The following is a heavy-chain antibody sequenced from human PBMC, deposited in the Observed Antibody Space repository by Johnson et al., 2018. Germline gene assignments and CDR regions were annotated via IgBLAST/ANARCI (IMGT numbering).Heavy chain of an antibody. D-gene: IGHD2-21*01. CDR3: GGEVRDSDAFAI. J-gene: IGHJ3*02. CDR2: ISYDGSNK. Sequence: QVQLVESGGGVVQPGRSLRLSCAASGFTFNRYGMHWVRQAPGKGLEWVAVISYDGSNKYYADSVKGRFTISRDNSKNTLYLQLNSLIAEDTAVYYWGGEVRDSDAFAIWGQGTMVTVSS. CDR1: GFTFNRYG. V-gene: IGHV3-30*03.